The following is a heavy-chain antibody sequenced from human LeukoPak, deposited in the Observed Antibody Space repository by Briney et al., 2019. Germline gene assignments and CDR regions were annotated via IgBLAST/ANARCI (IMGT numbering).Heavy chain of an antibody. CDR3: ARVVWGSYRYYFDY. Sequence: SETLSLTCTVSGGSISSSSYYWGWIRQPPGKGLEWIGSIYYSGSTYYNPSLKSRVTISVDTSKNQFSLKLSSVTAADTAVYYCARVVWGSYRYYFDYWGQGTLVTVSS. J-gene: IGHJ4*02. D-gene: IGHD3-16*02. CDR1: GGSISSSSYY. CDR2: IYYSGST. V-gene: IGHV4-39*07.